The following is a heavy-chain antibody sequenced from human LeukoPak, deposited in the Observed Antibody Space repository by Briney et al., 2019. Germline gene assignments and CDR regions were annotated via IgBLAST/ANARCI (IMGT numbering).Heavy chain of an antibody. V-gene: IGHV4-34*01. CDR2: INHSGST. Sequence: SETLSLTCAVYGGSFSGYYWSWIRQPPGKGLEWIGEINHSGSTNYNPSLKSRVTISVDTSKNQFSLKLSSVPAADTAVYYCADGSGRTFDYWGQGTLVTVSS. J-gene: IGHJ4*02. D-gene: IGHD3-10*01. CDR1: GGSFSGYY. CDR3: ADGSGRTFDY.